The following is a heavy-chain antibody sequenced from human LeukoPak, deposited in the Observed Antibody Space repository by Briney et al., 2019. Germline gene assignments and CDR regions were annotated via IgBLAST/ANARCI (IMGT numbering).Heavy chain of an antibody. D-gene: IGHD5-18*01. CDR3: AKDLLQTDTAMHFDF. V-gene: IGHV3-23*01. CDR2: ISGSGGST. CDR1: GFTFSSYA. Sequence: GGFLRLSCAASGFTFSSYAMSWVRQAPGKGLEWVSAISGSGGSTYYADSVKGRFTISRDNSKNTLYLQMDSLRAEDTAVYYCAKDLLQTDTAMHFDFWGQGTLVTVSS. J-gene: IGHJ4*02.